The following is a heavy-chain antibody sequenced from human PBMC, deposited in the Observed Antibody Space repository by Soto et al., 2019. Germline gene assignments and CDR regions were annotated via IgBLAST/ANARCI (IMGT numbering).Heavy chain of an antibody. CDR3: ARESEDLTANFDY. V-gene: IGHV3-21*01. J-gene: IGHJ4*02. Sequence: GGTLRLSCAASGFTFSRYSMNWVRQAPGKGLELVSSISSTTNYIYYADSMKGRFTVSRDNAKNSVYLEMNSLSAEDTALYYCARESEDLTANFDYWRQGTLVTVSS. CDR2: ISSTTNYI. CDR1: GFTFSRYS.